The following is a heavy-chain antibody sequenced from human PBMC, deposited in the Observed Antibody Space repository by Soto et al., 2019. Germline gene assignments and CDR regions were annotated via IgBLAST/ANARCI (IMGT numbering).Heavy chain of an antibody. D-gene: IGHD3-9*01. CDR1: GYALRDYS. J-gene: IGHJ3*02. CDR2: TGTRRKYT. CDR3: VRDRDWAFDI. V-gene: IGHV3-48*02. Sequence: GGSLRLSCAAAGYALRDYSMNWVRQAPKKWLEWVSYTGTRRKYTFYADSVRGRYTISREDARNSVYLQLNSITDEDTAGYYCVRDRDWAFDIWGQGTMVTVSS.